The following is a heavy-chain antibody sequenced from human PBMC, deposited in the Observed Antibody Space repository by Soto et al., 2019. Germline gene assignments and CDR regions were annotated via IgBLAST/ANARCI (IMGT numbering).Heavy chain of an antibody. CDR2: IYYSGST. Sequence: QVQLQESGPGLVKPSQTLSLTCTVSGGSISSGDYYWSWIRQPPGKGLEWIGYIYYSGSTYYNPSLKSRVTITVDQSQNQFALKLSSVTAADTAVYYCARELGGPDPYYGMDVWGQGTTVTVSS. J-gene: IGHJ6*02. D-gene: IGHD2-15*01. CDR1: GGSISSGDYY. V-gene: IGHV4-30-4*01. CDR3: ARELGGPDPYYGMDV.